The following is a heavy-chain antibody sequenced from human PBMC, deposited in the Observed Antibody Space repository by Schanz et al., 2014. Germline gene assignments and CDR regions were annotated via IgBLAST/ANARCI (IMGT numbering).Heavy chain of an antibody. CDR2: ISSKGDMT. V-gene: IGHV3-64*01. CDR1: GFTFSTST. Sequence: VQLVESGGGLVQPGGSLRLSCAASGFTFSTSTMHWVRQAPGKGLEYVSSISSKGDMTFYGNSVKGRFTISRDNSKNTLYRQVGSLSAEDTAVYFCARDNRYYLFDYWGQGALVTVSS. J-gene: IGHJ4*02. CDR3: ARDNRYYLFDY. D-gene: IGHD3-16*02.